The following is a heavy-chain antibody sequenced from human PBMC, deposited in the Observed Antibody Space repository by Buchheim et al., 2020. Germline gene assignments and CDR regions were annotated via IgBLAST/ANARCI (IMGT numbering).Heavy chain of an antibody. J-gene: IGHJ4*02. Sequence: EAQLLESGGGLVQPGGSLRLSCAASGFTFSSYAMSWVRQAPGKGLEWVSAISGSGGSTYYADSVKGRFTISRDNSKNTLYLQMNSLRAEDTAVYYCAKDLVMYEDCSSTSCYWDYWGQGTL. CDR1: GFTFSSYA. V-gene: IGHV3-23*01. CDR3: AKDLVMYEDCSSTSCYWDY. D-gene: IGHD2-2*01. CDR2: ISGSGGST.